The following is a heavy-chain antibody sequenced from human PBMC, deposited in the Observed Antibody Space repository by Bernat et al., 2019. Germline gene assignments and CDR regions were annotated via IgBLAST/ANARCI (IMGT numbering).Heavy chain of an antibody. V-gene: IGHV3-33*01. D-gene: IGHD1-7*01. Sequence: QVQLVESGGGVVQPGRSLRLSCATSGFTFSGYGMHWVRQAPGKGLEWVAVIWYDGNDKYYADSVKGRFTISRDNSKNTLYLQMNSLRAEDTALYYYARGGNNWNYRSYFDYWGQGTLVTVSS. J-gene: IGHJ4*02. CDR3: ARGGNNWNYRSYFDY. CDR2: IWYDGNDK. CDR1: GFTFSGYG.